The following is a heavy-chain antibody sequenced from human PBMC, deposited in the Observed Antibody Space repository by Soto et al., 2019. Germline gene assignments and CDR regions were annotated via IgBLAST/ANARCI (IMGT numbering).Heavy chain of an antibody. D-gene: IGHD3-10*01. CDR1: GGSFSGYY. V-gene: IGHV4-34*01. CDR3: ARGLVTMVRGVIFDY. J-gene: IGHJ4*02. Sequence: SETLSLTCAVYGGSFSGYYWSWIRQPPGKGLEWIGEINHSGSTNYNPSLKSRVTISVDTSKNQFSLKLSSVTAAGTAVYYCARGLVTMVRGVIFDYWGQGTLVTVSS. CDR2: INHSGST.